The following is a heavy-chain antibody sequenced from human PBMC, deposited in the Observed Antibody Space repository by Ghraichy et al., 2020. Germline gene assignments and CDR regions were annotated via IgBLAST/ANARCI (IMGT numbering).Heavy chain of an antibody. Sequence: VSQINSDGSSRSYVDSASGRFTISRDHAKNTVYLQMNSLRPYDTAVYYGARDVSYAAAFWGQGTLVTGSP. CDR3: ARDVSYAAAF. D-gene: IGHD1-26*01. CDR2: INSDGSSR. V-gene: IGHV3-74*01. J-gene: IGHJ4*02.